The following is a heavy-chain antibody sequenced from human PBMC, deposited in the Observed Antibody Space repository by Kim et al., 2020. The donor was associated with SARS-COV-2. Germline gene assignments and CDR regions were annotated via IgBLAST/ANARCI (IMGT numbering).Heavy chain of an antibody. V-gene: IGHV4-59*01. D-gene: IGHD2-15*01. CDR3: VRDLGYCSGGSCYYYYGM. CDR1: GGSISSYY. Sequence: SETLSLTCTVSGGSISSYYWSWIRQPPGKGLEWIGYIYYSGSTNYNPSLKSRVTISVDTSKNQFSLKLSSVTAADTAVYYCVRDLGYCSGGSCYYYYGM. CDR2: IYYSGST. J-gene: IGHJ6*01.